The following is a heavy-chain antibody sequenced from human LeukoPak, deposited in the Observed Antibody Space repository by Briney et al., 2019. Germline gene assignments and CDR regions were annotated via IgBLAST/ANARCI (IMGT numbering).Heavy chain of an antibody. J-gene: IGHJ6*02. CDR3: ARDLNYDSSGQYGMDV. D-gene: IGHD3-22*01. CDR1: GGTFSSYA. Sequence: PSASVKVSCKASGGTFSSYAISWVRQAPGQGLEWMGRIIPILGIANYAQKFQGRVTITADKSTSTAYMELSSLRSEDTAVYYCARDLNYDSSGQYGMDVWGQGTTVTVSS. CDR2: IIPILGIA. V-gene: IGHV1-69*04.